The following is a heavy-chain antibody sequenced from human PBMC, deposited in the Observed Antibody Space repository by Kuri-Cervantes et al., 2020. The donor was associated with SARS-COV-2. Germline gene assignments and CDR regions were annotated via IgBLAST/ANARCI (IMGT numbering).Heavy chain of an antibody. Sequence: SQTLSLTCAVYGGSFSGYYWSWIRQPPGKGLEWIGEINHSGSTNYSPSFQGHVTISADKSISTAYLQWSSLKASDTAMYYCARHPTYYDFWSGSWGFYGMDVWGQGTTVTVSS. CDR1: GGSFSGYY. V-gene: IGHV4-34*01. J-gene: IGHJ6*02. CDR2: INHSGST. D-gene: IGHD3-3*01. CDR3: ARHPTYYDFWSGSWGFYGMDV.